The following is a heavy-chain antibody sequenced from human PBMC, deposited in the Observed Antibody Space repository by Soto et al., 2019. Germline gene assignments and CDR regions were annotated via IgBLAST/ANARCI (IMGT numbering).Heavy chain of an antibody. J-gene: IGHJ4*02. CDR2: IWYDGSKR. CDR1: GITFSHYG. V-gene: IGHV3-33*01. CDR3: ATATTYKLDY. D-gene: IGHD1-20*01. Sequence: QVLLVESGGGVVQPGTSLRLSCVASGITFSHYGMHWVRQAPGKGLEWVAIIWYDGSKRYYADSVKGRFTISRDDSKNTLYLQMDSLTAVDTAVYYCATATTYKLDYWGQGTLVTVSS.